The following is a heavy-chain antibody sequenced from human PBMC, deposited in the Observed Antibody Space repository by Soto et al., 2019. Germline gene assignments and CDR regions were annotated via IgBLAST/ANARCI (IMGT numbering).Heavy chain of an antibody. J-gene: IGHJ4*02. D-gene: IGHD3-10*01. V-gene: IGHV4-30-2*01. CDR3: AGTYYYGSGSEIFDY. CDR1: GGSISSGGYS. CDR2: IYHSGST. Sequence: QLQLQESGSGLVKPSQTLSLTCAVSGGSISSGGYSWSWIRQPPGKGLEWIGYIYHSGSTYYNPYLKSRVTISVDRSKNQFSLKLSSVTAADTAVYYCAGTYYYGSGSEIFDYWGQGTLVTVSS.